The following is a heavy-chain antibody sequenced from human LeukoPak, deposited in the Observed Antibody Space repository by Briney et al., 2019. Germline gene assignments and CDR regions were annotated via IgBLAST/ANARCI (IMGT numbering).Heavy chain of an antibody. CDR3: ARGAPTTRIGAGRFDY. V-gene: IGHV1-46*01. CDR2: INPSGGST. D-gene: IGHD5-12*01. Sequence: ASVKVSCKAFGYSLTNYYVHWVRQAPGQGLEWMGEINPSGGSTSYAQKFQGRITVTRVTYTNTVYMDLSSLRSEDTATYYCARGAPTTRIGAGRFDYWGQGSLLTVAS. J-gene: IGHJ4*02. CDR1: GYSLTNYY.